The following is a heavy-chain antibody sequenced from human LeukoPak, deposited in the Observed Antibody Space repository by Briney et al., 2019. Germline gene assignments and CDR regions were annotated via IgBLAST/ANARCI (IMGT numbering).Heavy chain of an antibody. Sequence: GGSLRLSCAASDFTFSGYWMHWVRQVPGKGLVWVSRVSGDGRRTDYADSVKGRFTISRDNAKNTLYLQMNRLRAEDTAVYYCARGGGNSLGYWGQGTLVTVSS. D-gene: IGHD4-23*01. V-gene: IGHV3-74*01. J-gene: IGHJ4*02. CDR1: DFTFSGYW. CDR2: VSGDGRRT. CDR3: ARGGGNSLGY.